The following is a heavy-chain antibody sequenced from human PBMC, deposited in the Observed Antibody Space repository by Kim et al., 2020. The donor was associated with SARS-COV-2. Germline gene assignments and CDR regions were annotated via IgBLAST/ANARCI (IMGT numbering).Heavy chain of an antibody. D-gene: IGHD2-2*01. CDR3: AKDLGVPAGNNWYFDL. CDR2: ISDSGVMT. CDR1: GFTLSSYA. J-gene: IGHJ2*01. V-gene: IGHV3-23*01. Sequence: GGSLRRSCAASGFTLSSYAMTWVRQAPGKGLDWVAVISDSGVMTYYAGSVKGRFTISRDRSTNMLYLEMNSLRAEDSAVYYCAKDLGVPAGNNWYFDLWG.